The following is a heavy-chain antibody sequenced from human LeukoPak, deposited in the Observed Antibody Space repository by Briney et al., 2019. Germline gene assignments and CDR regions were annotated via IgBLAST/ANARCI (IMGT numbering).Heavy chain of an antibody. D-gene: IGHD3-22*01. Sequence: GGSLRLSCAASGFTFSSYAMSWVRQAPGKGLEWVSGISGSGGNSYYADSVKGRFTISRDNSKNTLYLQMNSLRAEDTAVHYCAKAHRYYDSSSDWFDPWGQGTLVTVSS. V-gene: IGHV3-23*01. CDR3: AKAHRYYDSSSDWFDP. CDR1: GFTFSSYA. J-gene: IGHJ5*02. CDR2: ISGSGGNS.